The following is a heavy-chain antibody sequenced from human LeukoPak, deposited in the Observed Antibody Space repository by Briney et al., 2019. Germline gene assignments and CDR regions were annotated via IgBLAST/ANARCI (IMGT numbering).Heavy chain of an antibody. CDR1: GGSISSGGYS. CDR2: IYHSGST. D-gene: IGHD2-2*01. J-gene: IGHJ4*02. Sequence: SETLSLTCTVSGGSISSGGYSWSWIRQPPGEGLEWIGYIYHSGSTYYNPSLKSRVTISVDRSKNQFSLKLSSVTAADTAVYYCARKEGYCSSTSCRKSLDYWGQGTLVTVSS. CDR3: ARKEGYCSSTSCRKSLDY. V-gene: IGHV4-30-2*01.